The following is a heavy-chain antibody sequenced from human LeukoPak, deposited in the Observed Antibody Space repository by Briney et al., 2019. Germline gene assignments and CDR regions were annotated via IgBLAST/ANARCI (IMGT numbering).Heavy chain of an antibody. Sequence: SETLSLTCTVSGGPISNYYWSWIRRPPGKGLEWIGYISDSGTTSYNPSLKNRVTTSLDTSKNQFSLQLRSVTAADTAVYYCARDFMVRGDQVNYYYYYMDVWGTGATITVSS. CDR1: GGPISNYY. D-gene: IGHD3-10*01. V-gene: IGHV4-59*01. CDR2: ISDSGTT. CDR3: ARDFMVRGDQVNYYYYYMDV. J-gene: IGHJ6*03.